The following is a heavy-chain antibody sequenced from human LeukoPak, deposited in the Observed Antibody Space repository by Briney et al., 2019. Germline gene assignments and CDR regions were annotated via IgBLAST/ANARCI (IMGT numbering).Heavy chain of an antibody. Sequence: TSETLSLTCTVSGGSISSYYWGWIRQPPGKGLEWIGSIYYSGSTYYNPSLKSRVTISVDTSKNQFSLKLSSVTAADTAVYYCARHEIYGGSDFDYWGQGTLVTVSS. D-gene: IGHD2-15*01. V-gene: IGHV4-39*01. CDR1: GGSISSYY. CDR3: ARHEIYGGSDFDY. J-gene: IGHJ4*02. CDR2: IYYSGST.